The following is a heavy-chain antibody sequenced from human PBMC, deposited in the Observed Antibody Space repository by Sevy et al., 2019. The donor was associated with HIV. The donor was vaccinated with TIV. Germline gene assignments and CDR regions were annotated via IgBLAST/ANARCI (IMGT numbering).Heavy chain of an antibody. CDR2: RYYTGSA. D-gene: IGHD3-22*01. CDR1: GGSISSYY. Sequence: GSLRLSCTVSGGSISSYYWTWIRQPPGKGLEWIGYRYYTGSANYNPSLKSRVTISVDTSKNQFSLKLSSVTAADTAVYYCARYYYDNSGPGSWFDPWGQGTLVTVS. CDR3: ARYYYDNSGPGSWFDP. J-gene: IGHJ5*02. V-gene: IGHV4-59*01.